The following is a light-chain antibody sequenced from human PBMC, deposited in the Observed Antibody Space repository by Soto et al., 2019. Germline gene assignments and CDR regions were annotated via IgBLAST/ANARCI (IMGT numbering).Light chain of an antibody. V-gene: IGLV2-14*01. J-gene: IGLJ1*01. CDR3: SSYTSSSTLV. CDR2: DVT. CDR1: SXDVGGYNY. Sequence: QSALTQPASVSGSPGQSITISCTGTSXDVGGYNYVSWYQQHPGKAPKLMIYDVTNRPSGVSNRYSGSKSGNTASLTISGLQAEDEADYYCSSYTSSSTLVFGTGTKSPS.